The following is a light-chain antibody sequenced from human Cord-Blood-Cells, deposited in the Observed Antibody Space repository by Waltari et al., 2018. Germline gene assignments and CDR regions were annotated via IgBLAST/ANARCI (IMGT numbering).Light chain of an antibody. J-gene: IGLJ3*02. Sequence: QSALPQPASVSGSPGPSITIPCTGTRSDVGGYNRFSWYQQHPGKAPKPTIYEGSKRPSGVSNRFSGSKSGNTASLTIAGLQAEDEADYYCCSYAGSSTWVFGGGTKLTVL. V-gene: IGLV2-23*01. CDR2: EGS. CDR3: CSYAGSSTWV. CDR1: RSDVGGYNR.